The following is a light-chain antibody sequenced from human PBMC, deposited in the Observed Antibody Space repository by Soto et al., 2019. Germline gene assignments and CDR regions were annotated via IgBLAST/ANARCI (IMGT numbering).Light chain of an antibody. CDR3: QQSYRAPWT. Sequence: DIQMTPSPSSLSASVGDRVTITCRASQSISTYLNWYQCKPGKAPKVVIYAASSLASGVPSRFRGSGSGTEFTLTISSLQAEDFATYYCQQSYRAPWTFGQGTKVDI. CDR1: QSISTY. CDR2: AAS. J-gene: IGKJ1*01. V-gene: IGKV1-39*01.